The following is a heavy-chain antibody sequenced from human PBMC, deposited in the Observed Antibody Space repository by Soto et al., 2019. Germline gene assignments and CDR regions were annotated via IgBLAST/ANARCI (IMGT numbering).Heavy chain of an antibody. CDR1: GFTFSDYY. D-gene: IGHD1-20*01. Sequence: AGGSLRLSCAASGFTFSDYYMSWIRQAPGKGLEWVSYISSSGSTIYYADSVKGRFTISRDNAKNSLYLQMNSLRAEDTAVYYCARDIKVSPGLDAFDIWGQGTMVTVSS. CDR3: ARDIKVSPGLDAFDI. J-gene: IGHJ3*02. V-gene: IGHV3-11*01. CDR2: ISSSGSTI.